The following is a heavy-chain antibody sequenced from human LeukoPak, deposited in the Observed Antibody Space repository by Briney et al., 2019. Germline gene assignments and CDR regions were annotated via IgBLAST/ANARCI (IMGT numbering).Heavy chain of an antibody. D-gene: IGHD3-10*01. CDR3: AKRPIFGELLYYFDY. V-gene: IGHV3-23*01. Sequence: GGSLRLSCAASVFTFSSYAMSCVRQAPGKGLEWVSAISGSGGSIYYADSVKGRITISRDNSKNTLYLQMNSLRAEDTAIYYCAKRPIFGELLYYFDYWGQGTLVTVSS. CDR1: VFTFSSYA. CDR2: ISGSGGSI. J-gene: IGHJ4*02.